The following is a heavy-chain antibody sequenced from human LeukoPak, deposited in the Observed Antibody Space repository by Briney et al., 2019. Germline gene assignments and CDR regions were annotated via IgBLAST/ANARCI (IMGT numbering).Heavy chain of an antibody. CDR2: IIPILGIT. J-gene: IGHJ6*02. CDR3: ARVPGGYYGMDV. Sequence: ASVKVSCKASGGTFSSYAISWVRQAPGQGLEWMGRIIPILGITNYAQKFQGRVTITADKSTSTAYMELSSLRSEDTAVYYCARVPGGYYGMDVWGQGTTVTVPS. D-gene: IGHD3-10*01. CDR1: GGTFSSYA. V-gene: IGHV1-69*04.